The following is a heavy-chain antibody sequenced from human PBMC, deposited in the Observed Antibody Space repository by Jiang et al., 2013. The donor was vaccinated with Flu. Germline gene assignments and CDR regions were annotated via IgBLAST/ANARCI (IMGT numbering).Heavy chain of an antibody. V-gene: IGHV1-3*01. CDR3: ARERGPLRWLQSFLDY. J-gene: IGHJ4*02. D-gene: IGHD5-24*01. CDR2: GNT. Sequence: GNTKYSQKFQGRVTITRDTSASTAYMELSSLRSEDTAVYYCARERGPLRWLQSFLDYWGQGTLVTVSS.